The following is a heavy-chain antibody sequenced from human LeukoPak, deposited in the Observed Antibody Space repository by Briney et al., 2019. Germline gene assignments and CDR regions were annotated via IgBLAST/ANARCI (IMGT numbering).Heavy chain of an antibody. D-gene: IGHD6-13*01. J-gene: IGHJ4*02. Sequence: PSETLSLTCTVSGGSISSYYWSWIRQPPGKGLEWIGYIYYSGSTNYNPSLKSRVTISVDTSKNQFSLKLSSVTAADTAVYYCARRATAGSCFDYWGQGTLVTVSS. CDR2: IYYSGST. CDR1: GGSISSYY. CDR3: ARRATAGSCFDY. V-gene: IGHV4-59*01.